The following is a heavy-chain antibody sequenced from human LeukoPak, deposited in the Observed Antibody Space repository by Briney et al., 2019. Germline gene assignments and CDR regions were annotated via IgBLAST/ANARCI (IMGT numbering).Heavy chain of an antibody. CDR3: ARASRGHDY. D-gene: IGHD3-10*01. CDR1: GASISSGEYY. CDR2: IYTSGST. V-gene: IGHV4-61*02. Sequence: SETLSLTCTVSGASISSGEYYWSWIRQPAGKGLEWIGRIYTSGSTNYNPSLKSRVTISVDTSKNQFSLKLTSVTAADTAVYYCARASRGHDYWGQGTLVTVSS. J-gene: IGHJ4*02.